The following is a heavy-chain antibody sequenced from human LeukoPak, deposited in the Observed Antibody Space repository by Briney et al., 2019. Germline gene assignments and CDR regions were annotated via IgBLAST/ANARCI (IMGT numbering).Heavy chain of an antibody. V-gene: IGHV4-4*07. J-gene: IGHJ5*02. Sequence: PSETLSLTCTVSGGSIRSYWSWIRQPAGKGLEWIGRIYGSGSTDYSPSLKSRVTMSIDTSKNQFSLNLISVTAADTAVYYCARDSGTTGEVKFDPWGQGTLVTVSS. CDR2: IYGSGST. D-gene: IGHD3-10*01. CDR3: ARDSGTTGEVKFDP. CDR1: GGSIRSY.